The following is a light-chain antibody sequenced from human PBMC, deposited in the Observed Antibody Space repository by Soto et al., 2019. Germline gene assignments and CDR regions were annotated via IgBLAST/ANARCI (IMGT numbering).Light chain of an antibody. CDR2: GAS. CDR1: QSISSN. Sequence: DIVNRQSPVTLVVPQGDRASLSCRASQSISSNLAWFQQKPGQAPRLLIYGASTRATGFPARFSGSGSGTEFTLTISSLQSEDSAVYYCQQYNNWLTWTFGQGTKVDI. J-gene: IGKJ1*01. CDR3: QQYNNWLTWT. V-gene: IGKV3-15*01.